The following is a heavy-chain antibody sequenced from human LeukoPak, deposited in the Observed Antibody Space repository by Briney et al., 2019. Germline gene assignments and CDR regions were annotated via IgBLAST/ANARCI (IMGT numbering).Heavy chain of an antibody. CDR1: GFTFSSYG. V-gene: IGHV3-23*01. CDR3: AKSRHISSWYSYYDY. J-gene: IGHJ4*02. CDR2: ISGSGCST. Sequence: GGSLRLSCAASGFTFSSYGMSWVRQAPGKGLEWVSAISGSGCSTYYADSVKGRFTISRDNSKNTLYLQMNSLRAEDTATYYCAKSRHISSWYSYYDYWGQGALVTVSS. D-gene: IGHD6-13*01.